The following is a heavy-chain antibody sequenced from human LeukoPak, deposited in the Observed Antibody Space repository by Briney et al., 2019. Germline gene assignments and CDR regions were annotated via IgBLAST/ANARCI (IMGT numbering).Heavy chain of an antibody. CDR2: INPNSGGT. Sequence: ASVTVSCKASGYTFTGYYMHWVRQAPGQGLEWMGWINPNSGGTNYAQKFQGRVTMTRDTSISTAYMELSRLRSDDTAVYYCARGYYYDSSGYYYVFDYWGQGTLVTVSS. J-gene: IGHJ4*02. D-gene: IGHD3-22*01. CDR1: GYTFTGYY. V-gene: IGHV1-2*02. CDR3: ARGYYYDSSGYYYVFDY.